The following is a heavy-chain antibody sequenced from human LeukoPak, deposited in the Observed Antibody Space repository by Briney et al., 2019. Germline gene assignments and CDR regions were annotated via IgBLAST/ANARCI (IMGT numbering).Heavy chain of an antibody. Sequence: GASVKVSCKASGGTFSSYAISWVRQAPGQGLEWMGIINPSGGSTSYAQKFQGRVTMTRDTSTSTVYMELSSLRSEDTAVYYCARNYGLDYWGQGTLVTVSS. CDR2: INPSGGST. CDR3: ARNYGLDY. J-gene: IGHJ4*02. V-gene: IGHV1-46*01. D-gene: IGHD3-10*01. CDR1: GGTFSSYA.